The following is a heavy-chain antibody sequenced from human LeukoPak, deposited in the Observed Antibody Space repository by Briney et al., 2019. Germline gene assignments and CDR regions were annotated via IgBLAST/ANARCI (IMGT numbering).Heavy chain of an antibody. CDR3: AGSDYDILTGSIWAAFDI. CDR2: IYYNGGT. J-gene: IGHJ3*02. CDR1: GGSINSRSYY. V-gene: IGHV4-39*01. D-gene: IGHD3-9*01. Sequence: SETLSLTCTVSGGSINSRSYYWGWIRQPPGKGLEWIGSIYYNGGTYYNPSDSGRVTISVDTSKNQFSLSLRSLTAADTAVYYCAGSDYDILTGSIWAAFDIWGQGTRVTVSS.